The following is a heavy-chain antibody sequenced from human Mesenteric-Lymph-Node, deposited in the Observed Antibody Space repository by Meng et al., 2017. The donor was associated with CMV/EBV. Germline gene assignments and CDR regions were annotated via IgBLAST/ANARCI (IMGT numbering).Heavy chain of an antibody. J-gene: IGHJ5*02. CDR3: ARDSGYGSGSYYIPNWFDP. CDR1: VTHYA. V-gene: IGHV7-4-1*02. Sequence: VTHYAFNWLRPAPGQGLEWIGWIDTNPGNPTYGQGFTGRFVFSLDTSVSTAYLQISSLKAEDTAMYYCARDSGYGSGSYYIPNWFDPWGQGTLVTVSS. CDR2: IDTNPGNP. D-gene: IGHD3-10*01.